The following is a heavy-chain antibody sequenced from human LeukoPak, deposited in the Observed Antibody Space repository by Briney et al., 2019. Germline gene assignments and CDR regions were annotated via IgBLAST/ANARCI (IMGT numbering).Heavy chain of an antibody. D-gene: IGHD6-19*01. CDR1: GGSISSSSYY. CDR2: IYYSGST. CDR3: ARHSIKTQWLVRPGACFDY. Sequence: SETLSLTCTVSGGSISSSSYYWGWIRQPPGKGLEWIGSIYYSGSTYYNPSLKSRVTISVDTSKNQFSLKLSSVTAADTAVYYCARHSIKTQWLVRPGACFDYWGQGTLVTVSS. J-gene: IGHJ4*02. V-gene: IGHV4-39*01.